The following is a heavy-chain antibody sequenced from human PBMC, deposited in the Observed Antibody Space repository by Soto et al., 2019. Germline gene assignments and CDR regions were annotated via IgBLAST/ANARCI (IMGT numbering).Heavy chain of an antibody. J-gene: IGHJ3*02. CDR1: GYTFTSYG. CDR3: ASSLPYSSSWYYAFDI. D-gene: IGHD6-13*01. V-gene: IGHV1-18*01. CDR2: ISAYNGNT. Sequence: ASVKGSCKASGYTFTSYGISWVRHAPGQGLEWMGWISAYNGNTNYAQKLQGRVTMTTDTSTSTAYMELRSLRSDDTAVYYCASSLPYSSSWYYAFDIWGQGTMVTVSS.